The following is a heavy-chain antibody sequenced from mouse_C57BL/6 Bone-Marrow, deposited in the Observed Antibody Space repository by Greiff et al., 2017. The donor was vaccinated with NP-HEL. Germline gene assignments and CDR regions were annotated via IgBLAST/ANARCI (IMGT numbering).Heavy chain of an antibody. Sequence: EVQLQQSGPVLVKPGASVKMSCKASGYTFTDYYMNWVKQSHGKSLEWIGVINPYNGGTSYNQKFKGKATLTVDKSSSTAYMELNSLTSEDSAVYYCARGGLARGRFAYWGQGTLVTVSA. CDR3: ARGGLARGRFAY. CDR1: GYTFTDYY. D-gene: IGHD3-3*01. V-gene: IGHV1-19*01. J-gene: IGHJ3*01. CDR2: INPYNGGT.